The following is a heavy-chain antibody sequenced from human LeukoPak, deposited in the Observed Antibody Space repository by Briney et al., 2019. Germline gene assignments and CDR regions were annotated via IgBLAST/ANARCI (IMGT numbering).Heavy chain of an antibody. V-gene: IGHV1-18*01. J-gene: IGHJ3*02. CDR3: ARDLYSGSYGGSYDAFDI. D-gene: IGHD1-26*01. Sequence: ASVKVSCKASVYTFTSYGISWVRQAPGQGLGWVGWFSAYNGNTNYAQKLQGRVTMTTDTTTRTAYMELRSLRSDDTAVYYCARDLYSGSYGGSYDAFDIRGQGTMVTVSS. CDR2: FSAYNGNT. CDR1: VYTFTSYG.